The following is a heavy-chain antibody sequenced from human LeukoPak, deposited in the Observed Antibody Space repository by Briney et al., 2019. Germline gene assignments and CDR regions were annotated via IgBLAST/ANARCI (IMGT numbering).Heavy chain of an antibody. J-gene: IGHJ4*02. Sequence: PSETLSLTCTVSGDSISGYYWKWIRHPPGKGLEWIGYIYYTGSTNYSPSLNSRVTISIDTSKNQFSLELSSVTAANTAVYYCARGSRTIFGLIMTDSWGQGTLVTVSS. D-gene: IGHD3/OR15-3a*01. CDR2: IYYTGST. CDR3: ARGSRTIFGLIMTDS. CDR1: GDSISGYY. V-gene: IGHV4-59*01.